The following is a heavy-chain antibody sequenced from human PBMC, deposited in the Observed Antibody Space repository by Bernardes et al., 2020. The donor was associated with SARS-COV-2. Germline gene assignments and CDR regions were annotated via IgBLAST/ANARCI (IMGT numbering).Heavy chain of an antibody. Sequence: GGSLRLSCVASGFNFSRSAMSWVRQAPGKGLEWVSVISETGDRAYYADSVRGRITSSRDNDKNTMYLHLDSLSVDDTAVYYCAELRGGYYDRGGYYQASQFWGQGTRVAV. D-gene: IGHD3-22*01. V-gene: IGHV3-23*01. CDR3: AELRGGYYDRGGYYQASQF. J-gene: IGHJ4*02. CDR2: ISETGDRA. CDR1: GFNFSRSA.